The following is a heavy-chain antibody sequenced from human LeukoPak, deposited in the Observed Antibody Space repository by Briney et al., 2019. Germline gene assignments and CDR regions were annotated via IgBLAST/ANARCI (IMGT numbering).Heavy chain of an antibody. CDR2: ISAYNGIT. D-gene: IGHD3-10*01. Sequence: ASLRVSCKASGYTFTSYGISSVRHAPGQGREWMGWISAYNGITNYAQKLQGRVTMTTDTSTSTAYIELRSVRSDDTAVYYCARAPGYYYGTLDYWGQGSLVTVPS. CDR3: ARAPGYYYGTLDY. J-gene: IGHJ4*02. V-gene: IGHV1-18*01. CDR1: GYTFTSYG.